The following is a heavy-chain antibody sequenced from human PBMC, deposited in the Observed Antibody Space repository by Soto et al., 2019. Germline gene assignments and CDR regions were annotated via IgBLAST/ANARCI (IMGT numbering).Heavy chain of an antibody. J-gene: IGHJ5*02. CDR3: ARDLSCSWYGNCVDP. V-gene: IGHV3-48*02. CDR1: GLAFRSHS. CDR2: ISSSSSTI. D-gene: IGHD6-13*01. Sequence: GVSLSLSCAVSGLAFRSHSMNWVSPAHRKGLEWVSYISSSSSTIYYADSVKGRFTISRDNAKNSLYLQMNSLRDEDTAVYYCARDLSCSWYGNCVDPWGQGTLVTISS.